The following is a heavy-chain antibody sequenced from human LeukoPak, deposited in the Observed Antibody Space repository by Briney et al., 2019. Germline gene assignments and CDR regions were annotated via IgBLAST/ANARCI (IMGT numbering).Heavy chain of an antibody. D-gene: IGHD3-22*01. CDR1: GFIFNDYT. J-gene: IGHJ3*02. Sequence: GGSLRLSCAASGFIFNDYTMSWVRQVPGKGLEWVSSLNWNSGSIGYADSVKGRFTISRDNAKNLLYLQMSSLREEDTALYYCVKGSNMILVPNPFDIWGRGTMVTVS. CDR2: LNWNSGSI. CDR3: VKGSNMILVPNPFDI. V-gene: IGHV3-9*01.